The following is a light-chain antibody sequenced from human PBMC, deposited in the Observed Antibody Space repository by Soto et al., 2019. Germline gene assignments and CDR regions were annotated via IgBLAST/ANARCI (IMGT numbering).Light chain of an antibody. J-gene: IGKJ5*01. CDR1: QDIRSY. CDR3: QQYNSYPIT. CDR2: AAS. V-gene: IGKV1-9*01. Sequence: DIQLTQAPSFLSASAGDTVTITCRASQDIRSYLAWYQQKAGRAPKLLIYAASTLQSEVPSRFSGSGSGTEFTLTISSLQPEDFATYYCQQYNSYPITFGQGTRLEIK.